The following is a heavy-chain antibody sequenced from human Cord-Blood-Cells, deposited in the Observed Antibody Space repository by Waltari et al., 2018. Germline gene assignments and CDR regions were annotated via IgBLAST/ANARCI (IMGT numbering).Heavy chain of an antibody. CDR1: GFTFSSYG. Sequence: QVQLVESGGGVVQPGRSLRLSCAASGFTFSSYGMHWVRQAPGKGLEWVAVIWYDGSNKYYADSVKGRFTISRDNSKNTLYLQMNSLRAEDTAVYYCARYCSSTSCQNAFDIWGQGTMVTVSS. CDR2: IWYDGSNK. D-gene: IGHD2-2*01. V-gene: IGHV3-33*01. CDR3: ARYCSSTSCQNAFDI. J-gene: IGHJ3*02.